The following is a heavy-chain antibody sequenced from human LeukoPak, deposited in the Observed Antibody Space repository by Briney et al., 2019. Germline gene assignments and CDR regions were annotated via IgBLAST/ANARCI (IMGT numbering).Heavy chain of an antibody. CDR3: AELGITMIGGV. D-gene: IGHD3-10*02. Sequence: PGRSLRLSCAASGFTFSSYAMHWVRQAPGKGLEWVAVIPYDGSNKYYADSVKGRFTISRDNSKNTLYLQMSSLRAEDTAVYYCAELGITMIGGVWGKGTTVTISS. CDR1: GFTFSSYA. J-gene: IGHJ6*04. CDR2: IPYDGSNK. V-gene: IGHV3-30*04.